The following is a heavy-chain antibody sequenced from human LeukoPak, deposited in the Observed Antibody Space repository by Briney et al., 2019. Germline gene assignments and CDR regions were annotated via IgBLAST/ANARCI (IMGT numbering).Heavy chain of an antibody. Sequence: ASVKVSCKASGYTFTGYYMHWVRQAPGQGLEWMGWINPNSGGTNYAQKFQGRVTMTEDTSTDTAYMELSSLRSEDTAVYYCATGWTSYYYDRAYWGQGTLVTVSS. CDR1: GYTFTGYY. CDR2: INPNSGGT. D-gene: IGHD3-22*01. J-gene: IGHJ4*02. V-gene: IGHV1-2*02. CDR3: ATGWTSYYYDRAY.